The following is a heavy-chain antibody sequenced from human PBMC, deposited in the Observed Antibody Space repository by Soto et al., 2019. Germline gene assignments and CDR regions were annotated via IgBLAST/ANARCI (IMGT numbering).Heavy chain of an antibody. Sequence: GGSLRLSCAASGFTFSSYSMNWVRQAPGKGLEWVSYISSSSSTIYYADSVKGRLTISRDNAKNSLYLQMNSLRDEDTAVYYCARDWGYDFWSGYPISYYYYGMDVWGQGTTVTVSS. V-gene: IGHV3-48*02. CDR3: ARDWGYDFWSGYPISYYYYGMDV. CDR2: ISSSSSTI. CDR1: GFTFSSYS. J-gene: IGHJ6*02. D-gene: IGHD3-3*01.